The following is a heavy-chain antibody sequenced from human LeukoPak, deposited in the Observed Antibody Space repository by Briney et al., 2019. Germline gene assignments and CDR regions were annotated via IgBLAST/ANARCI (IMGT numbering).Heavy chain of an antibody. V-gene: IGHV3-23*01. CDR3: AKERREQSRDNYFDY. CDR2: ISGSGITT. Sequence: PGGSLRLSCVASGFIFSNYAMSWVRLAPGRGLEWFSVISGSGITTFYADSVKGRFTISRDNSKNTLYLQMNSLRAEDTAVYYCAKERREQSRDNYFDYWGQGTLVTVSS. J-gene: IGHJ4*02. CDR1: GFIFSNYA. D-gene: IGHD1-26*01.